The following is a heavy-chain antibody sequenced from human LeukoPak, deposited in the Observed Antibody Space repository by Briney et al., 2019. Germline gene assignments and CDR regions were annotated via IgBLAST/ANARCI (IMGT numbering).Heavy chain of an antibody. CDR3: AKASYCSGGSCYLVDY. D-gene: IGHD2-15*01. CDR2: ISGSGGST. CDR1: GFTFSDCD. J-gene: IGHJ4*02. Sequence: GGSLRLACTGSGFTFSDCDMNWVRQAPGKGLEWVSAISGSGGSTYYADSVKGRFTISRDNSKNTLYLQMNSLRAEDTAVYYCAKASYCSGGSCYLVDYWGQGTLVTVSS. V-gene: IGHV3-23*01.